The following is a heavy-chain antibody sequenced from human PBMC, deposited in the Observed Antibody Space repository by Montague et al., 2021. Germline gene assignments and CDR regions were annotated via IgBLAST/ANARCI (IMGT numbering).Heavy chain of an antibody. CDR2: VYKRGDT. J-gene: IGHJ3*02. CDR1: GDSISSHEYY. Sequence: SETLSLTCSVSGDSISSHEYYWTWIRQPAGRGLEWIGRVYKRGDTNTNPSLRSRLTSSVDTSKNHFSLTLTSVTAADTAVYFCARDSPVVEPWVGEHKGAFDIWGQGTMVTVSS. CDR3: ARDSPVVEPWVGEHKGAFDI. D-gene: IGHD3-10*01. V-gene: IGHV4-4*07.